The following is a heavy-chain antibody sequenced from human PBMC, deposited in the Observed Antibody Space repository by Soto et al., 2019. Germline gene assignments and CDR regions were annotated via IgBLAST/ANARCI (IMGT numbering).Heavy chain of an antibody. CDR1: AFTFSSYA. Sequence: GGSLRLSCAASAFTFSSYAMTWVRQAPGKGLEWISAVSGSGRSTYYTDSVKGRFTVSRDNSKNTVYLDMNSLTADDTAVYYCAKDVRSSGSPYAFDIWGQGTMVTVSS. V-gene: IGHV3-23*01. J-gene: IGHJ3*02. D-gene: IGHD6-19*01. CDR3: AKDVRSSGSPYAFDI. CDR2: VSGSGRST.